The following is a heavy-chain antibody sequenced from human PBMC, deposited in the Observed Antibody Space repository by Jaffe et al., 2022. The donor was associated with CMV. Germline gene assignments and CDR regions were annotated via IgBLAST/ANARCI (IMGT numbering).Heavy chain of an antibody. V-gene: IGHV4-39*01. CDR3: AKGGITHPAQFDY. J-gene: IGHJ4*02. CDR1: GGSITDSNYY. Sequence: QLQLQESGPGLVKPSETLSLTCTVSGGSITDSNYYWDWIRQPPGKGLEWIGNIHYSGRTYYNPSLQSRVTMSLDTSKNQISLMLSSVTAADTAVYYCAKGGITHPAQFDYWGQGILVTVSS. D-gene: IGHD3-10*01. CDR2: IHYSGRT.